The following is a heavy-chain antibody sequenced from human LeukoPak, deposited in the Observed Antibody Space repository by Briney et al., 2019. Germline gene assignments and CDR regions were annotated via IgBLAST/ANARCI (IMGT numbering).Heavy chain of an antibody. CDR3: AREGGFYRPLDY. CDR1: GGSVTITNW. Sequence: SGPLSLTCDVSGGSVTITNWWTWVRQPPGKGLEWIEEVHLDGRTNYNPSLKSRLIMSVDLPENHISLKLTSVTAADTAVYYCAREGGFYRPLDYSGQGTLVTVSS. V-gene: IGHV4-4*02. D-gene: IGHD3-3*01. CDR2: VHLDGRT. J-gene: IGHJ4*02.